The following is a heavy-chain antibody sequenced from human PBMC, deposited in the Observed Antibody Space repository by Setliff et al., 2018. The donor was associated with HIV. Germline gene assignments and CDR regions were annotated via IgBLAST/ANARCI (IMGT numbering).Heavy chain of an antibody. CDR3: ARDHRSSGYYEEYFQK. J-gene: IGHJ1*01. Sequence: SETLSLTCTFTRGSIHNHYCSWIRQPPGKGLEWIGFVYSSGSTSNSPSLRSRVTISVDNAKNSLYLQMNSLRAEDTALYYCARDHRSSGYYEEYFQKWGQVTLVTFSS. V-gene: IGHV4-4*08. CDR1: RGSIHNHY. D-gene: IGHD3-22*01. CDR2: VYSSGST.